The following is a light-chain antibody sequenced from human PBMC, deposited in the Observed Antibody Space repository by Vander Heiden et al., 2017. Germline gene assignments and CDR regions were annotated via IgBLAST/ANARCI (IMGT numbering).Light chain of an antibody. Sequence: DIQMTPSPPSVFASVGDGVTITCRASQGISTWLAWFQQKPGKAPNLLIYAASTLQSGVPSRFSGSGSGTDFTLTISSLQPEDFATYFCQQGYSFPFSFGPGTTVDIK. CDR1: QGISTW. CDR3: QQGYSFPFS. V-gene: IGKV1D-12*01. J-gene: IGKJ3*01. CDR2: AAS.